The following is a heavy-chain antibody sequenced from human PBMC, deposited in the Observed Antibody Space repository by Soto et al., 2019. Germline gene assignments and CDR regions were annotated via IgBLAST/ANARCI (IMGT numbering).Heavy chain of an antibody. J-gene: IGHJ4*02. D-gene: IGHD3-10*01. V-gene: IGHV3-23*01. CDR1: GFTFSTCA. CDR3: AKDVSKLVRGGLYDY. CDR2: ISGIDDST. Sequence: GGSLRLSCAASGFTFSTCAMSWVRQAPGKGLECVAVISGIDDSTHYADSVKGRFTISRDNSKNTLYLEMNSLRAEDMAVYYCAKDVSKLVRGGLYDYWGQGTLVTVSS.